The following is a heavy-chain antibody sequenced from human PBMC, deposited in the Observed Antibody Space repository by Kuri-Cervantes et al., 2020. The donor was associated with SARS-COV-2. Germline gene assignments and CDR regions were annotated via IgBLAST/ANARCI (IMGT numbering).Heavy chain of an antibody. Sequence: SQTLSLTCAVYGVSFSGYYWSWIRQPPGKGLEWIGEINHSGSTNYNPSLKSRVTISVETSKNQFSLKLSAVTAADTAVYYCARDVTGDFDYWGQGTLVTVSS. CDR1: GVSFSGYY. V-gene: IGHV4-34*01. D-gene: IGHD3-9*01. CDR3: ARDVTGDFDY. CDR2: INHSGST. J-gene: IGHJ4*02.